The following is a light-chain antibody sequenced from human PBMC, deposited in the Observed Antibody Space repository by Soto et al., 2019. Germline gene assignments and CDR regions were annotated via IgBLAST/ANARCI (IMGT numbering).Light chain of an antibody. J-gene: IGKJ5*01. CDR3: QQYDNVGIT. V-gene: IGKV1-33*01. Sequence: QMTQSPSSLSASVGDRVTSTCRSRHDISTHLNWYQQMPGKAPKLLIYETSNLQTGVPSRFSGRGSGTDFVFTISSLQPEDIGTYYCQQYDNVGITFGQGTRL. CDR2: ETS. CDR1: HDISTH.